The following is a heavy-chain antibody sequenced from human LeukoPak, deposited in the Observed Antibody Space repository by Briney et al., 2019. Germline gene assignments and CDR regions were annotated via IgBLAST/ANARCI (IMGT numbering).Heavy chain of an antibody. CDR1: GGSISSGSYY. J-gene: IGHJ6*03. V-gene: IGHV4-61*02. Sequence: PSETLSLTCTVSGGSISSGSYYLTWIRQPAGKGLEWIGRIYTSGSTNYNPSLKSRVTISVDTSKNQFSLKLSSVTAADTAVYYCAAGFNYYYMDVWGKGTTVTISS. D-gene: IGHD3-9*01. CDR2: IYTSGST. CDR3: AAGFNYYYMDV.